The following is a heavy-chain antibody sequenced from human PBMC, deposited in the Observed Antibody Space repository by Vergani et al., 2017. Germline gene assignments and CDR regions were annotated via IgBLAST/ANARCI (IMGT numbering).Heavy chain of an antibody. CDR3: ARERAGTGWKPYY. CDR2: INPNSGGT. V-gene: IGHV1-2*02. J-gene: IGHJ4*02. CDR1: GYTFTGYY. D-gene: IGHD6-19*01. Sequence: QVQLVQSGAEGKKPGASVKVSCKASGYTFTGYYMHWVRQAPGQGLEWMGWINPNSGGTNYAQKFQGRVTMTRDTSISTAYMELRRLRSDDTAVYYCARERAGTGWKPYYWDQGTLVTVSS.